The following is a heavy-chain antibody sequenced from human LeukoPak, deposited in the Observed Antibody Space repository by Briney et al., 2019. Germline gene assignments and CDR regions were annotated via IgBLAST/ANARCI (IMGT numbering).Heavy chain of an antibody. CDR2: ISYDGSNK. D-gene: IGHD3-10*01. V-gene: IGHV3-30*18. CDR1: GFTFSSYA. J-gene: IGHJ4*02. Sequence: GGSLRLSCAASGFTFSSYAMSWVRQAPGKGLEWVAVISYDGSNKYYADSVKGRFTISRDNSKNTLYLQMNSLRAEDTAVYYCAKDITMVRGVPDYWGQGTLVTVSS. CDR3: AKDITMVRGVPDY.